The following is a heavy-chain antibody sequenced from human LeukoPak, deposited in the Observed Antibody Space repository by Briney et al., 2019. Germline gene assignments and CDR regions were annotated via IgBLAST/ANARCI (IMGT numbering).Heavy chain of an antibody. Sequence: GGSLRLSCAASGFTFSSYSMNWVRQAPGKGLEWVSSISSSSYIYYADSVKGRFTISRDNAKNSLYLQMNSLRAEDTAVYYCASWGSIAAAGTFGAFDIWGQGTMVTVSS. J-gene: IGHJ3*02. V-gene: IGHV3-21*01. CDR1: GFTFSSYS. D-gene: IGHD6-13*01. CDR3: ASWGSIAAAGTFGAFDI. CDR2: ISSSSYI.